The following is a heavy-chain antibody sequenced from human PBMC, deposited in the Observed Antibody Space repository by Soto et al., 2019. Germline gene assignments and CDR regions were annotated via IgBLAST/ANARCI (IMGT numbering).Heavy chain of an antibody. CDR2: ISYSGST. Sequence: SETLCLTCTISGDSNNNYFWNWIRQSPGKGLEWIGYISYSGSTSYNPFLQSRVTISSDTSKNQFSLELSSVTAADTAVYYCARARQRDTGRGLDVWGQGTTVTVSS. CDR1: GDSNNNYF. J-gene: IGHJ6*02. CDR3: ARARQRDTGRGLDV. V-gene: IGHV4-59*01. D-gene: IGHD5-18*01.